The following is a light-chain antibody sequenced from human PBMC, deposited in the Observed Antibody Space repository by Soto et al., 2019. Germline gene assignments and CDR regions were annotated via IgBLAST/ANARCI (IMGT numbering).Light chain of an antibody. V-gene: IGLV2-8*01. Sequence: QSALTQPPSASGSPGQSVTISCTGTSSDVGGYNYVSWYQQHPGKAPKVLIYEVTKRPSGVPGRFSGSKSGDTASLTVSGLQSEDEATYYCASYAGSNNYVFGTGTNVTVL. CDR1: SSDVGGYNY. J-gene: IGLJ1*01. CDR2: EVT. CDR3: ASYAGSNNYV.